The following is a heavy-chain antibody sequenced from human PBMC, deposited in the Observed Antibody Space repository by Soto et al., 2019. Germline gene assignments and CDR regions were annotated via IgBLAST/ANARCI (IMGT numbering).Heavy chain of an antibody. CDR2: ISYDGSNK. J-gene: IGHJ3*02. D-gene: IGHD2-15*01. CDR3: AKEWRSGGIVDAFDI. CDR1: GFTFSSYG. V-gene: IGHV3-30*18. Sequence: WSLRLSCAASGFTFSSYGMHWVRQAPGKGLEGVAVISYDGSNKYYADSVKGRFTISRDNSKNTLYLQMNSLRAEDTAVYYCAKEWRSGGIVDAFDIWGQGTMVTVSS.